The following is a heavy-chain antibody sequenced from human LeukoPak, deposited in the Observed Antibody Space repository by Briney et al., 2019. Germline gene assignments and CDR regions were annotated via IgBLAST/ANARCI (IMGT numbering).Heavy chain of an antibody. CDR2: IYSGGST. CDR1: EFSVGSNY. D-gene: IGHD3-16*01. J-gene: IGHJ4*02. V-gene: IGHV3-66*01. Sequence: GGSLRLSCAASEFSVGSNYMTWVRQAPGKGLEWVSLIYSGGSTYYADSVQGRFSISRDNSKNTVDLQMNSLRAEDTAVYYCARDVIYDSEIYSYGDSWGQGTLVTVSS. CDR3: ARDVIYDSEIYSYGDS.